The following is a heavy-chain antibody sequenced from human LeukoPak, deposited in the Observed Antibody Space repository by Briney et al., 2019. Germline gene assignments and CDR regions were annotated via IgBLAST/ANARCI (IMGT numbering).Heavy chain of an antibody. CDR1: GYSFTSQW. Sequence: GESLKISCKVSGYSFTSQWIGWVRQMPGEGLEWMGIIYPGDSDTRYSPTFRGQVTMSADKSITTAYLQWDNLRASDSAIYYCARDKSDSQGVFGFWGQGTLVTVSS. CDR2: IYPGDSDT. CDR3: ARDKSDSQGVFGF. V-gene: IGHV5-51*01. D-gene: IGHD3-16*01. J-gene: IGHJ4*02.